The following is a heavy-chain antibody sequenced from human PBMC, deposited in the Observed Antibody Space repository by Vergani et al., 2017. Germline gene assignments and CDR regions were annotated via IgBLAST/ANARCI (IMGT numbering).Heavy chain of an antibody. D-gene: IGHD2-2*01. V-gene: IGHV3-23*01. J-gene: IGHJ4*02. CDR2: ISGSGGST. Sequence: EVQLLESGGGLVQPWGSLRLSCAASGFTFSSYAMSWVRQAPGKGLEWVSAISGSGGSTYYADSVKGRFTISRDNSKNTLYLQMNSLRAEDTAVYFCAKVDVVVPAAQRYFDYWGQGTLLTVSS. CDR3: AKVDVVVPAAQRYFDY. CDR1: GFTFSSYA.